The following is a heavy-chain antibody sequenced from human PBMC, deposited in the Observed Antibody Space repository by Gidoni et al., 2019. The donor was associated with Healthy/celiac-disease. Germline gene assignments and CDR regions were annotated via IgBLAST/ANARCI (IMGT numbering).Heavy chain of an antibody. V-gene: IGHV3-21*01. Sequence: EVQLVESGGGLVKPGGSLRLSCAASGFTFSRYSMNWVRQAPGKGLEWVSSISSSSSYIYYADSVKGRFTISRDNAKNSLYLQMNSLRAEDTAVYYCARDLELSSSWEYNWFDPWGQGTLVTVSS. J-gene: IGHJ5*02. CDR2: ISSSSSYI. D-gene: IGHD6-13*01. CDR1: GFTFSRYS. CDR3: ARDLELSSSWEYNWFDP.